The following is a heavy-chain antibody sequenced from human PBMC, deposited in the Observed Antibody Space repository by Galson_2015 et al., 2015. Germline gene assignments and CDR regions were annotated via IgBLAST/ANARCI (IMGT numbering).Heavy chain of an antibody. D-gene: IGHD2-15*01. Sequence: SLRLSCAASGFTFSSYAMSWVRQAPGKGLEWVSAISGGGGSTYYADSVKGRFTISRDNSKNTLYLQMNSLRAEDTAVYYCAKDGVHCSGGSCYSSFAFDIWGQGTMVTVSS. CDR1: GFTFSSYA. CDR3: AKDGVHCSGGSCYSSFAFDI. CDR2: ISGGGGST. V-gene: IGHV3-23*01. J-gene: IGHJ3*02.